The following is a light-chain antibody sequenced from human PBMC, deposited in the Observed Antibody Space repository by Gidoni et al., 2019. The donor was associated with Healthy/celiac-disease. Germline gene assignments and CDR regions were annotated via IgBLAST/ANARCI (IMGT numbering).Light chain of an antibody. CDR3: QQYYSYPRT. Sequence: AIRMTQSPSSLSASTGDRVTITCRASQGISSYLAWYQQKPGKAPKLLIYAASTLQSGVPSRFRGSGSGTDFTLTISCLQSEDLATYYCQQYYSYPRTFGQGTKVEIK. V-gene: IGKV1-8*01. CDR1: QGISSY. J-gene: IGKJ1*01. CDR2: AAS.